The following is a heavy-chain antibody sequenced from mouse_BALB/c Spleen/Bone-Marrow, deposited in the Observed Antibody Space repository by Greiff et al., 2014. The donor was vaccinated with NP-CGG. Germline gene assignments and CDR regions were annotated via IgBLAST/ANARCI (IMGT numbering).Heavy chain of an antibody. CDR1: GYSFTGYT. J-gene: IGHJ2*01. CDR3: AKGDYDDY. V-gene: IGHV1-18*01. Sequence: EVQVVESGPELVKPGVSMKISCKASGYSFTGYTMSWVKQSHGKNLEWTGLINPYNGGTRYNQKFKGKATLTVDESSSTAYMELLSLTSEDSAVYYCAKGDYDDYWGQGTTLTVSS. CDR2: INPYNGGT. D-gene: IGHD2-4*01.